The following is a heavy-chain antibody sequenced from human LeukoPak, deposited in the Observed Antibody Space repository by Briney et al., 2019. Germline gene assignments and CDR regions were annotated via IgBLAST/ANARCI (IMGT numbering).Heavy chain of an antibody. D-gene: IGHD6-19*01. CDR1: GGSISSDY. CDR3: ARGRGAVAGTFDY. Sequence: SETLSLTCTVSGGSISSDYWSWIRQPPGKGLEWIGYIYYSGSTNYNPSLKSRVTISVDTSKNHFSLKLSSVTAADTAVYYCARGRGAVAGTFDYWGQGTLVTVSS. V-gene: IGHV4-59*01. J-gene: IGHJ4*02. CDR2: IYYSGST.